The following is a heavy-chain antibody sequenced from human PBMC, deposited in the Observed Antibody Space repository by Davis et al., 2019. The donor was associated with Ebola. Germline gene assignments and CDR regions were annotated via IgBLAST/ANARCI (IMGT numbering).Heavy chain of an antibody. D-gene: IGHD6-6*01. CDR3: ARERKQLDYFDY. CDR1: GGSISSSY. Sequence: SETLSLICTVSGGSISSSYWSWIRQPPGKGLEWIGYIYYSESSNYNPSLKSRVTISVDKSKNQFSLKLSSVTAADTAVYYCARERKQLDYFDYWGQGTLVTVSS. CDR2: IYYSESS. V-gene: IGHV4-59*12. J-gene: IGHJ4*02.